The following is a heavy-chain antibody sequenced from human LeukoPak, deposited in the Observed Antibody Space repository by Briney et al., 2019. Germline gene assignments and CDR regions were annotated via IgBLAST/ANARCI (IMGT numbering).Heavy chain of an antibody. J-gene: IGHJ4*02. CDR1: GGSFSGYY. V-gene: IGHV4-34*01. CDR2: INHSGST. CDR3: ARSQWRKADY. D-gene: IGHD6-19*01. Sequence: SETLSLTCAVYGGSFSGYYWNWIRQPPGKGLEWIGEINHSGSTNYNPSLKSRVTISVDTSKNQFSLKLSSVTAADTAVYYCARSQWRKADYWGQGTLATVSS.